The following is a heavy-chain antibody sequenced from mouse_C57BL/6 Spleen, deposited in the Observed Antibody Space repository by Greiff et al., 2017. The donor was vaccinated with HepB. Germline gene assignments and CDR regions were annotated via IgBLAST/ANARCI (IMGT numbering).Heavy chain of an antibody. D-gene: IGHD2-12*01. V-gene: IGHV1-55*01. J-gene: IGHJ3*01. CDR1: GYTFTSYW. Sequence: QVQLQQSGAELVKPGASVKMSCKASGYTFTSYWITWVKQRPGQGLEWIGDIYPGSGSTNYNEKFKSKATLTVDTSSSTAYMQLSSLTSEDAAVYYWAGYDGAWFAYWGQGTLVTVSA. CDR2: IYPGSGST. CDR3: AGYDGAWFAY.